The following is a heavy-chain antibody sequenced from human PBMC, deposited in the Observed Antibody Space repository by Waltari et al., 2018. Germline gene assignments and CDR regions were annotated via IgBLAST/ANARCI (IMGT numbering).Heavy chain of an antibody. CDR2: INTRNGDT. CDR1: GYIFTGHF. Sequence: QVQLVQSGTEVKKVGASVKVSCKASGYIFTGHFINWVRQAPGQGLEWVGRINTRNGDTDYAQKFQGRVTMTSDTPITTVYMELSSLRSDDKAVYYCARDRNYDFWTGRYGMDVWGQGTTVTVSS. V-gene: IGHV1-2*06. J-gene: IGHJ6*02. CDR3: ARDRNYDFWTGRYGMDV. D-gene: IGHD3-3*01.